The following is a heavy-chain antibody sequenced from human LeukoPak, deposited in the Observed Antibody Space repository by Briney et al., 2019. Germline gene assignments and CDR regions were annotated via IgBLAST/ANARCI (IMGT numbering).Heavy chain of an antibody. D-gene: IGHD2-2*01. J-gene: IGHJ4*02. CDR3: AKGRGSTSIYEY. Sequence: GGSLRLSCAASGFTLSTSGMSWVRQAPGKGLEWVSFISGGAGSTNYADSVKGRFTMSRDTAKSTLYLQMKSLSDDDTATYYSAKGRGSTSIYEYWGQGTLVTVSS. CDR2: ISGGAGST. CDR1: GFTLSTSG. V-gene: IGHV3-23*01.